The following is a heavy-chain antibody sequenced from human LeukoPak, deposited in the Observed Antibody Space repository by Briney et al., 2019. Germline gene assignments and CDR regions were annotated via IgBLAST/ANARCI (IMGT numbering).Heavy chain of an antibody. CDR1: GGSISSYY. CDR2: IYTSGST. V-gene: IGHV4-4*07. D-gene: IGHD5-18*01. Sequence: PSETLSLTCTVSGGSISSYYWSWIRQPAGKGLEWIGRIYTSGSTNYNPSLKSRVTISVDTSKNQFSLKLSSVTAADTAVYYCARGGYSCGYYYYGMDVWGQGTTATVSS. J-gene: IGHJ6*02. CDR3: ARGGYSCGYYYYGMDV.